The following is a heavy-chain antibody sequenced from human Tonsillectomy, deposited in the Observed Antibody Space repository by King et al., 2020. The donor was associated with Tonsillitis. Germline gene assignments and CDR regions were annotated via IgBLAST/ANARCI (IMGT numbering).Heavy chain of an antibody. D-gene: IGHD4-17*01. V-gene: IGHV1-46*01. CDR2: INPSGGGR. CDR3: ARVRDGDYAAEF. J-gene: IGHJ4*02. CDR1: GYTFTSKF. Sequence: VQLVESGAEVKKPGASVKISCKASGYTFTSKFMHWVRQAPGQGLEWMGIINPSGGGRSYEQKFQGRVTMTRDTSTGTFYMELSGLTSEDTAAYYCARVRDGDYAAEFWGQGTLVTVSS.